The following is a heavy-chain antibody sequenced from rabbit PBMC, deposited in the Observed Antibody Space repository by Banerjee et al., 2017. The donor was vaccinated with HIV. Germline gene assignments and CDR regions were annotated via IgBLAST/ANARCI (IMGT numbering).Heavy chain of an antibody. J-gene: IGHJ4*01. CDR2: IYGGSSGST. CDR3: ARDRAGAGDFGDGMFNL. Sequence: QEQLEESGGDLVKPEGSLTLTCTASGFSFSNKYVMCWVRQAPGKGLEWIACIYGGSSGSTYYASWAKGRFTISKTSSTSVTLQMTSLTAADTATYFCARDRAGAGDFGDGMFNLWGPGTLVTVS. D-gene: IGHD2-1*01. V-gene: IGHV1S45*01. CDR1: GFSFSNKYV.